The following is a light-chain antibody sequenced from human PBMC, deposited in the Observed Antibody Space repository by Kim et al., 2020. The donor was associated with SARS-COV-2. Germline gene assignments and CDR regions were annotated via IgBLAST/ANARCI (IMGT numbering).Light chain of an antibody. CDR1: QSISNF. Sequence: DIQMTQSPSSLSASVGDRVTITCRASQSISNFLNWYQQKPGKAPKLLIYAASSLQSGVTSRFSGSGSGTDFTLTISSLQPEDFATYFCQQTYTTPMTFGRGTRLEMK. V-gene: IGKV1-39*01. CDR3: QQTYTTPMT. CDR2: AAS. J-gene: IGKJ5*01.